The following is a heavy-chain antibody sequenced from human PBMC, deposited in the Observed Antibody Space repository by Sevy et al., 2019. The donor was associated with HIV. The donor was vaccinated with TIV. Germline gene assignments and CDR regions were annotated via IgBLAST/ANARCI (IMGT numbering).Heavy chain of an antibody. CDR1: AFTVSSNY. CDR2: IYSGDSI. J-gene: IGHJ4*02. D-gene: IGHD6-13*01. CDR3: AVVAEGY. Sequence: GGSLRLSCAASAFTVSSNYMSWVRQAPGKGLEWVSVIYSGDSISYADSVKGRFTISRDNSKNTLYLQMNSLRAEDTAVYYCAVVAEGYWGQGTLVTVSS. V-gene: IGHV3-53*01.